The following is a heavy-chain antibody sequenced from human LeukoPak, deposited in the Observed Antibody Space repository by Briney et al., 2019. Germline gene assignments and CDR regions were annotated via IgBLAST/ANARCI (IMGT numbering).Heavy chain of an antibody. CDR2: IYYSGST. D-gene: IGHD2-15*01. J-gene: IGHJ4*02. V-gene: IGHV4-59*01. CDR1: GGSMNGYY. CDR3: ARVDYCSGGSCNPYFDY. Sequence: SETLSLTCTVSGGSMNGYYWSWIRQPPGKGLEWIGYIYYSGSTNYNPSLKSRVTISVDTSKNQFSLKLSSVTPADTAVYYCARVDYCSGGSCNPYFDYWGQGTLVTVSS.